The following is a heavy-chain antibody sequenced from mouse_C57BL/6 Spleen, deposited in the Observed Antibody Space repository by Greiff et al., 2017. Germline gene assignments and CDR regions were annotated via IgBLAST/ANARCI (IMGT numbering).Heavy chain of an antibody. CDR2: ISYDGSN. Sequence: EVKLQESGPGLVKPSQSLSLTCSVTGYSITSGYYWNWIRQFPGNKLEWMGYISYDGSNNYNPSLKNRISITRDTSTNQFFLKLNSVTTEDTATYYCARVYYDYDYYAMDYWGQGTSVTVSS. CDR1: GYSITSGYY. D-gene: IGHD2-4*01. J-gene: IGHJ4*01. V-gene: IGHV3-6*01. CDR3: ARVYYDYDYYAMDY.